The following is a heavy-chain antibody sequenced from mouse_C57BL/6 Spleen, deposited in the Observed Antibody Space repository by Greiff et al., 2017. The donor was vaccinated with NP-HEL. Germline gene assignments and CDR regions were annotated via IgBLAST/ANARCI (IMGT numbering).Heavy chain of an antibody. J-gene: IGHJ2*01. CDR3: ARRSYYGSPLDY. Sequence: QVQLQQPGAELVMPGASVKLSCKASGYTFTSYWMHWVKQRPGQGLEWIGEIDPSDSYTNYNQKFKGKSTLPVDKSSSTAYMQLSSLTSEDSAVYYCARRSYYGSPLDYWGQGTTLTVSS. V-gene: IGHV1-69*01. CDR1: GYTFTSYW. CDR2: IDPSDSYT. D-gene: IGHD1-1*01.